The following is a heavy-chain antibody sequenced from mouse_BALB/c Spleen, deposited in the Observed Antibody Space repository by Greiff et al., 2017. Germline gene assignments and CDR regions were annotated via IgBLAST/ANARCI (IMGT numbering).Heavy chain of an antibody. CDR3: ARGEDERYYFDY. Sequence: EVKVVESGGGLVKPGGSLKLSCAASGFTFSSYAMSWVRQTPEKRLEWVASISSGGSTYYPDSVKGRFTISRDNARNILYLQMSSLRSEDTAMYYCARGEDERYYFDYWGQGTTLTVSS. V-gene: IGHV5-6-5*01. J-gene: IGHJ2*01. CDR1: GFTFSSYA. CDR2: ISSGGST.